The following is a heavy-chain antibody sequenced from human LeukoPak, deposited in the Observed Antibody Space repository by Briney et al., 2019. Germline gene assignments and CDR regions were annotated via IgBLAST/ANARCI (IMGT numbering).Heavy chain of an antibody. Sequence: GGPLRLSCAASGFIVSSSYMSWVRQPPGEGLEWVSGIYTDGSTYYADSVQGRFTISRDNSKNTLYLQMNSLRADDTSVYYCARGHYSNTLGGQGTLVTVSS. CDR1: GFIVSSSY. CDR2: IYTDGST. V-gene: IGHV3-66*01. D-gene: IGHD4-11*01. J-gene: IGHJ4*02. CDR3: ARGHYSNTL.